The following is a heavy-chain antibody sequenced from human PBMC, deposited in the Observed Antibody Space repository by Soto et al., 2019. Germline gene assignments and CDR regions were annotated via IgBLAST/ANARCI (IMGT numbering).Heavy chain of an antibody. CDR2: IYYSGST. Sequence: PSETLSLTCTVSGGTISSYYWSWIRQTPGKGLEWIGYIYYSGSTNYNPSLKSRVTISVDTSKNQFSLKLSSVTAADTAVYYCARATYYDFWSGYYQRFKWFDPWGQGTLVTVSS. V-gene: IGHV4-59*01. J-gene: IGHJ5*02. CDR3: ARATYYDFWSGYYQRFKWFDP. D-gene: IGHD3-3*01. CDR1: GGTISSYY.